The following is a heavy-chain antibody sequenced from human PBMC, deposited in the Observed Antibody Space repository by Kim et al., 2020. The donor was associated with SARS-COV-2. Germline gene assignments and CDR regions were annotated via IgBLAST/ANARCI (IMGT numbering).Heavy chain of an antibody. V-gene: IGHV4-59*11. Sequence: SQTLSLTCTVSGASINSHYWGWVRQPPGKGLEWIGYMYYDGSTDYNPSLESRVTISVDTSKNQFSLKLTSVTAADTAVYYCTRDLSPSWYYYWGQGTLVTLSS. CDR2: MYYDGST. J-gene: IGHJ4*02. CDR3: TRDLSPSWYYY. CDR1: GASINSHY. D-gene: IGHD6-13*01.